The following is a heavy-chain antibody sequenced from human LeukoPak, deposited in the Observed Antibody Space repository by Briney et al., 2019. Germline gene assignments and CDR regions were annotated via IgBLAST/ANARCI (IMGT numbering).Heavy chain of an antibody. CDR2: IRHSGYT. CDR1: GGSISSFY. CDR3: ARGNNRNGGFYFDH. V-gene: IGHV4-59*01. D-gene: IGHD3-10*01. J-gene: IGHJ4*02. Sequence: PSETLSLTCNVSGGSISSFYWFWLRQPPGRGLESIGFIRHSGYTSYSSSLKSRVAISDDTSKNQFSLRLSSVTAADTAVYYCARGNNRNGGFYFDHWGQGALVPVSS.